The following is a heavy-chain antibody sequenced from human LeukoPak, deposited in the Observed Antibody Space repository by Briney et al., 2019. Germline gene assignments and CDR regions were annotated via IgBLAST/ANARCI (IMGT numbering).Heavy chain of an antibody. CDR3: ARTDSSGYYSYWFDP. V-gene: IGHV4-31*03. CDR1: GGSINSGGYY. Sequence: SETLSLTCTVSGGSINSGGYYWSWIRQHPGKGREWIGYIYYSGSTYYNPSLKSRVTISVDTSKNQFSLKLSSVTAADTAVYYCARTDSSGYYSYWFDPWGQGTLVTVSS. D-gene: IGHD3-22*01. J-gene: IGHJ5*02. CDR2: IYYSGST.